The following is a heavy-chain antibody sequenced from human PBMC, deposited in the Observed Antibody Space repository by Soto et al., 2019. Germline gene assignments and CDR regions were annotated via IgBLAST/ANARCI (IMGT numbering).Heavy chain of an antibody. CDR1: GGSFSGYY. Sequence: TSETLSLTCAVYGGSFSGYYLSWIRQPPGKGLEWIGEINHSGSTNYNPSLKSRVTISVDTSKNQFSLKLSSVTAADTAVYYCARGSLYHWFDPWGQGTLVTVSS. CDR2: INHSGST. V-gene: IGHV4-34*01. J-gene: IGHJ5*02. CDR3: ARGSLYHWFDP.